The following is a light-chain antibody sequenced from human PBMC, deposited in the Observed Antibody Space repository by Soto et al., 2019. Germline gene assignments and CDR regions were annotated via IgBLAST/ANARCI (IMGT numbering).Light chain of an antibody. Sequence: QSALTQPRSVSGSPGQSVTISCTGTSSDVGGYNYVSWYQQHPGKAPKLMIYDVNKRPSGVPDRFSGSKSGNTASLTVSGLQAEDEADYFCSSYAGSNNYVFGTGTKLTVL. V-gene: IGLV2-11*01. CDR3: SSYAGSNNYV. CDR2: DVN. J-gene: IGLJ1*01. CDR1: SSDVGGYNY.